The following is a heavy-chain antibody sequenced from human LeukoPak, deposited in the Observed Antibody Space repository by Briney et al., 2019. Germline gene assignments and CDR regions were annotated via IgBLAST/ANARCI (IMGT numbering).Heavy chain of an antibody. V-gene: IGHV4-34*01. CDR3: ARLLAYSSELDY. CDR1: GGSFSGYY. J-gene: IGHJ4*02. CDR2: INHSGST. D-gene: IGHD6-25*01. Sequence: SETLSLTCAVYGGSFSGYYWSWIRQPPGKGLEWIGEINHSGSTNYNPSLKSRVAISVDTSKNQFSLKLSSVTAADTAVYYCARLLAYSSELDYWGQGTLVTVSS.